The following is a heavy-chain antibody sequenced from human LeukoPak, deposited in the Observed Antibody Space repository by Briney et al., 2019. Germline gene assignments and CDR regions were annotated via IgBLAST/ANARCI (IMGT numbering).Heavy chain of an antibody. CDR3: ARDVTYYDFWSSYSP. CDR1: GFTFSSYS. J-gene: IGHJ5*02. D-gene: IGHD3-3*01. CDR2: IGSSSSYI. Sequence: GGSLRLSCAASGFTFSSYSMNWVRQAPGKGLEWVSSIGSSSSYIYYADSVKGRFTISRDNAKDSLYLQMNSLRAEDTAVYYCARDVTYYDFWSSYSPWGQGTLVTVSS. V-gene: IGHV3-21*01.